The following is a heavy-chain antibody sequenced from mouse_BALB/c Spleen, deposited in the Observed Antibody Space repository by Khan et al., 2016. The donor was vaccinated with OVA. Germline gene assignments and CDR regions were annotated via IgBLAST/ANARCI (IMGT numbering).Heavy chain of an antibody. CDR3: ARQPYYHYNIMDY. D-gene: IGHD2-10*01. V-gene: IGHV2-6-1*01. CDR1: GFSLTHYG. Sequence: QVPLKESGPGLVAPSQSLSITCTISGFSLTHYGVHWVRQPPGKGLEWLVVIWSDGSTTYNSALKSRLTISKDNSKSQVFLKMNSLQTDDTAMYFCARQPYYHYNIMDYWGQGTSVTVSS. J-gene: IGHJ4*01. CDR2: IWSDGST.